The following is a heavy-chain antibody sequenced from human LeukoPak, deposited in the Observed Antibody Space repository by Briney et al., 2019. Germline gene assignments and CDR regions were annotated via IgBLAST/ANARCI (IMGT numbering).Heavy chain of an antibody. J-gene: IGHJ1*01. V-gene: IGHV3-30*18. CDR2: ISYDGSNK. CDR3: AKAGEGVCSSTSCHEISYFQH. D-gene: IGHD2-2*01. Sequence: LPGRSLRLSCAASGFTFSSYGMHWVRQAPGKGLEWVAVISYDGSNKYYADSVKGRFTIPRDNSKNTLYLQMNSLRAEDTAVYYCAKAGEGVCSSTSCHEISYFQHWGQGTLVTVSS. CDR1: GFTFSSYG.